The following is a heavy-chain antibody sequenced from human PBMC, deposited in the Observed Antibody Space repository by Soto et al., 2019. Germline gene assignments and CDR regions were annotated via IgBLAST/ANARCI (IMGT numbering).Heavy chain of an antibody. V-gene: IGHV3-66*01. CDR1: GFTVSSNY. CDR3: ARDSGYSYGPFDY. J-gene: IGHJ4*02. CDR2: IYSGGST. Sequence: PGGSLRLSCAASGFTVSSNYMSWVRQAPGKGLEWVSVIYSGGSTYYADSVKGRFTISRDNSKNTLYLQMNSLRAEDTAVYYCARDSGYSYGPFDYWGQGTLVTVSS. D-gene: IGHD5-18*01.